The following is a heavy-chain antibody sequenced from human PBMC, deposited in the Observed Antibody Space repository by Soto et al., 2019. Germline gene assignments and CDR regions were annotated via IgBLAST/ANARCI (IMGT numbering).Heavy chain of an antibody. V-gene: IGHV4-34*01. D-gene: IGHD3-10*01. CDR2: INHIGST. CDR1: GGSFSDYY. Sequence: QVQLQQWGAGLLKPSETLSLTCAVNGGSFSDYYWNWIRRPPGKGLEWIGEINHIGSTNYNPSLKSRVTMSVDTSKNQFSLKLSSVTAGDTAVYYCARGAYYYGSGSYYNVAFDSWGQGTLVTVSS. J-gene: IGHJ4*02. CDR3: ARGAYYYGSGSYYNVAFDS.